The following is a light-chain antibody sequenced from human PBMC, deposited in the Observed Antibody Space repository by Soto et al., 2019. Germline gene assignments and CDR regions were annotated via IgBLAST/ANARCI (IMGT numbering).Light chain of an antibody. CDR2: AAS. CDR3: QQANSFPRT. Sequence: DIQMTQSPSSVSASVGDRVTITCRASQDISVWLAWYQQKPGKAPKLLIYAASNLQTGVPSRFSGSGSGTDFTLSIHSLQPEDFAIYYCQQANSFPRTFGPGTKVDIK. J-gene: IGKJ3*01. V-gene: IGKV1D-12*01. CDR1: QDISVW.